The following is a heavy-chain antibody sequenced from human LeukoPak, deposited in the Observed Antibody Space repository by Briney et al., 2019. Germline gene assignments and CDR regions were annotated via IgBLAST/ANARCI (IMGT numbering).Heavy chain of an antibody. Sequence: ASVKVSCKASGYTFTGYYMHWVRQAPGQGLERMGWINPNSGGTNYAQKFQGRVTMTRDTSISTAYMELSRLRSDDTAVYYCARERAEEGCSGGGCSLNWFDPWGQGTLVTVSS. CDR1: GYTFTGYY. CDR3: ARERAEEGCSGGGCSLNWFDP. V-gene: IGHV1-2*02. D-gene: IGHD2-15*01. J-gene: IGHJ5*02. CDR2: INPNSGGT.